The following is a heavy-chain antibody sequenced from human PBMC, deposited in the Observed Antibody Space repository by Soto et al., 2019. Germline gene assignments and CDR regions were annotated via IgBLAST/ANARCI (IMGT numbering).Heavy chain of an antibody. CDR3: ARSSGWAYYYYGMDV. V-gene: IGHV3-33*01. D-gene: IGHD6-19*01. J-gene: IGHJ6*02. CDR2: IWYDGSNK. Sequence: LRLSCAASGFTFSSYGMHWVRQAPGKGLEWVAVIWYDGSNKYYADSVKGRFTISRDNSKNTLYLQMNSLRAEDTAVYYCARSSGWAYYYYGMDVWGQGTTVTVSS. CDR1: GFTFSSYG.